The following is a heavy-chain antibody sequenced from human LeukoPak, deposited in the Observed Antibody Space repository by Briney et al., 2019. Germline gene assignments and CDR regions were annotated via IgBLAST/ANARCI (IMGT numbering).Heavy chain of an antibody. CDR1: GFTVSSNY. CDR2: IYSGGST. J-gene: IGHJ5*02. V-gene: IGHV3-53*01. Sequence: GGSLRLSCAASGFTVSSNYMSWVRQAPGKGLEWVSVIYSGGSTYYAGSVKGRFTICRDNSKNTLYLQMNSLRAEDTAVYYGARETGTMVRGDMYNWFDPWGQGTLVTVSS. CDR3: ARETGTMVRGDMYNWFDP. D-gene: IGHD3-10*01.